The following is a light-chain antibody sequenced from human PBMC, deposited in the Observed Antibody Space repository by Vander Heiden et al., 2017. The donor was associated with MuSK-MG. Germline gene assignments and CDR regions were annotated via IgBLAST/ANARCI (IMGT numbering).Light chain of an antibody. CDR1: STNIGSDDL. CDR2: EVS. CDR3: CSFAGSSTWV. Sequence: QSALTHPASVPGSPGQSLTISSTGTSTNIGSDDLVSWYQKYPGKAPKLIIYEVSKRPSGISHRFSGSKSGNTASLTISGHQTEDEADYYCCSFAGSSTWVFGGGSKLTVL. V-gene: IGLV2-23*02. J-gene: IGLJ3*02.